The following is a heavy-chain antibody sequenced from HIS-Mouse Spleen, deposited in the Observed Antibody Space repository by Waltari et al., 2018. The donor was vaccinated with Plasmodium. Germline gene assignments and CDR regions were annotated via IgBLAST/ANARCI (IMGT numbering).Heavy chain of an antibody. CDR2: IQQDGSEK. V-gene: IGHV3-7*01. D-gene: IGHD6-13*01. Sequence: EVQLVESGGGLVQPGGSLRLSGVASGFTFSSYWMSWVRPAPGKGLEWVANIQQDGSEKYYVDSVKGRFTISRDNAKNSLYLQMNSLRAEYTAVYYCASSWYWYFDLWGRGTLVTVSS. CDR1: GFTFSSYW. J-gene: IGHJ2*01. CDR3: ASSWYWYFDL.